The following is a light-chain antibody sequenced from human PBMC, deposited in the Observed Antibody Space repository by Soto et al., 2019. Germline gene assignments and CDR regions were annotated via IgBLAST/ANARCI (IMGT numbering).Light chain of an antibody. CDR2: WAS. V-gene: IGKV4-1*01. CDR1: QSVLYSSNNNNY. Sequence: DIVMTQSPDSLAVSLGERATINCKSSQSVLYSSNNNNYLAWYQQKPGQPPKLLIYWASTRESGVPDRFSGSGSGTDFTLTISSLQAEDVAVYYCQQYYSPPITFGQGTRLEIK. J-gene: IGKJ5*01. CDR3: QQYYSPPIT.